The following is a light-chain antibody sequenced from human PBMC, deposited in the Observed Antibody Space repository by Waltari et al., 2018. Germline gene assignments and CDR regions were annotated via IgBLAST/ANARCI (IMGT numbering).Light chain of an antibody. CDR1: LSVNKY. CDR3: QKYVNLPAT. V-gene: IGKV3-20*01. Sequence: IVLTQSPGTLSLSPGERATLSCRASLSVNKYLAWYQQKPGQAPRLLIYDASIKATGIPDRFSGSGSGTDFSLTIRRLEPEDFAVYYCQKYVNLPATFGQGTKVEIK. J-gene: IGKJ1*01. CDR2: DAS.